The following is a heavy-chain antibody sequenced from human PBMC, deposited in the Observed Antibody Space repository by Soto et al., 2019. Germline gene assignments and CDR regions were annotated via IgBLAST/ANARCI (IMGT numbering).Heavy chain of an antibody. CDR1: GYSFTSYW. J-gene: IGHJ6*02. D-gene: IGHD2-8*01. CDR2: IDPSDSYT. Sequence: GESLKLSCKGSGYSFTSYWISWVRQMPGKGLEWMGRIDPSDSYTNYSPSFQGHVTISADKSISTAYLQWSSLKASDTAMYYCAMYGDYYYYGMDVWGQGTTVTVSS. CDR3: AMYGDYYYYGMDV. V-gene: IGHV5-10-1*01.